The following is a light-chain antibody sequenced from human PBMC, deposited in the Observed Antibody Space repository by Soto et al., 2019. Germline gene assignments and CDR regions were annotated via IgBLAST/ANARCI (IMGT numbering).Light chain of an antibody. Sequence: AIQMTQSPSSLSASVGDTVTISCRASRGVRSDVAWYQQRPGSVPKVPIYGAFNLYTGVPSRFSGSGYGSDFSLTISSLQPEDSATYYCVQDFNYPLTFGGGTKVEI. J-gene: IGKJ4*01. V-gene: IGKV1-6*01. CDR3: VQDFNYPLT. CDR2: GAF. CDR1: RGVRSD.